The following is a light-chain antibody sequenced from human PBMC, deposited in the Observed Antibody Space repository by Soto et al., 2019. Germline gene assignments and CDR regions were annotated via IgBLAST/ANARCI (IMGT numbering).Light chain of an antibody. CDR2: VNN. V-gene: IGLV1-44*01. CDR3: ATWDDNLNGLV. Sequence: QSVLTQPPSASGTPGPTVTMSCSGSTSNIGTNTVTWYQQLPGSAPKVLIYVNNQRRSGVPDRFSGSKSGTSAFLAITGLQSEDEADYYCATWDDNLNGLVFGEGTKLTVL. J-gene: IGLJ2*01. CDR1: TSNIGTNT.